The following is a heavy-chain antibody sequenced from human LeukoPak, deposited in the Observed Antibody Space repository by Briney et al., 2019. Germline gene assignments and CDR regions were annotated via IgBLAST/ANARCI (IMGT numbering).Heavy chain of an antibody. CDR2: ISSSSSYI. V-gene: IGHV3-21*01. D-gene: IGHD3-3*01. Sequence: GGSLRLSCAASGFTFSSYSMNWVRQAPGKGLEWVSSISSSSSYIYYADSVKGRFTISRDNAKNSLYLQMNSLRAEDTAVYYCARGLRLLRFLESPLYGMEVWGQGTTVTVSS. CDR1: GFTFSSYS. CDR3: ARGLRLLRFLESPLYGMEV. J-gene: IGHJ6*02.